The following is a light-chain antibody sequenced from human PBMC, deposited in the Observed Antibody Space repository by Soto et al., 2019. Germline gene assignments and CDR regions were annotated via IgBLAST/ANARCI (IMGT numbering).Light chain of an antibody. Sequence: EIVMTQSPATLSVSPGERATLSCRTSQSVTDNLAWYQQKPGQAPRLLIYGASTRATGIPARFSGSGSGTEFTLTISSLQSEDFAVYYCQQSNNWPYTFGQGTKLEIK. CDR2: GAS. CDR3: QQSNNWPYT. CDR1: QSVTDN. V-gene: IGKV3-15*01. J-gene: IGKJ2*01.